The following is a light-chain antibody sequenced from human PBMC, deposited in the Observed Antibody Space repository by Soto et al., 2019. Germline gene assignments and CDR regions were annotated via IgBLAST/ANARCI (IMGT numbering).Light chain of an antibody. CDR2: WAS. V-gene: IGKV4-1*01. CDR3: QQYYTLPYS. J-gene: IGKJ2*03. Sequence: DIVMTQSPDSLAVSLGERATINCKSSQSVFHTSYNRNYLAWYLQKPGQPPNVLMYWASTRESGVPDRFSGSGSGTDFTLTITSLQPEDVAVYYCQQYYTLPYSFGQGTKLEIK. CDR1: QSVFHTSYNRNY.